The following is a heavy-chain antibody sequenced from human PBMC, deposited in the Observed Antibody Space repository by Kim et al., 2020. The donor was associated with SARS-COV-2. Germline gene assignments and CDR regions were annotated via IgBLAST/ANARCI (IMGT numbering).Heavy chain of an antibody. D-gene: IGHD2-15*01. Sequence: SETLSLTCTVSGGSISSGGYYWSWIRQHPGKGLEWIGYIYYSGSTYYNPSLKSRVTISVDTSKNQFSLKLSSVTAADTAVYYCARVGVVVAATNAYYFDYWGQGTLVPVSS. CDR3: ARVGVVVAATNAYYFDY. CDR2: IYYSGST. CDR1: GGSISSGGYY. V-gene: IGHV4-31*03. J-gene: IGHJ4*02.